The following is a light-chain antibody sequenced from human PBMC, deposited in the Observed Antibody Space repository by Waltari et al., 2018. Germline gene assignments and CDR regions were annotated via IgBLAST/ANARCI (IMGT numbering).Light chain of an antibody. J-gene: IGLJ2*01. Sequence: SALTQPASVSGSPGQSITISCTGTSTDIGAYTYVPWYQQHPGKAPKTMLYDLVIRPSGVSNRFSGSKSGNTASLTISGLQAEDEAVYYCGSYTTSSTLIFGGGTKLTVL. V-gene: IGLV2-14*03. CDR3: GSYTTSSTLI. CDR1: STDIGAYTY. CDR2: DLV.